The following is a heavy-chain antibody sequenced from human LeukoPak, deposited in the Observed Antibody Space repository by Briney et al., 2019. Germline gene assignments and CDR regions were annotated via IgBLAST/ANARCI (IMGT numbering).Heavy chain of an antibody. D-gene: IGHD3-22*01. Sequence: GGSLRLSWAASGFTVSSNYMSWVRQAPGKGLEWVSVIYSGGSTYYADSVKGRFTISRDNSKNTLYLQMNSLRAEDTAVYYCARAPYYYDSSGYLYYYGMDVWGQGTTVTVSS. CDR2: IYSGGST. V-gene: IGHV3-53*01. CDR1: GFTVSSNY. J-gene: IGHJ6*02. CDR3: ARAPYYYDSSGYLYYYGMDV.